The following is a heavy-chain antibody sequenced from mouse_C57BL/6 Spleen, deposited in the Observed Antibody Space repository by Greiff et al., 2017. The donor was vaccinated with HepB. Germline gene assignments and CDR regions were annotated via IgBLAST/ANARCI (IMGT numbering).Heavy chain of an antibody. CDR2: ISSGSSNI. J-gene: IGHJ3*01. CDR1: GFTFSDYG. V-gene: IGHV5-17*01. Sequence: EVMLVESGGGLVKPGGSLKLSCAASGFTFSDYGMHWVRQAPEKGLEWVAYISSGSSNIYYADTVKGRFTISRDNAKNTLFLQMTSLRAEDTAMYYSAREGLPAFAYWGPGTLVTVSA. D-gene: IGHD3-1*01. CDR3: AREGLPAFAY.